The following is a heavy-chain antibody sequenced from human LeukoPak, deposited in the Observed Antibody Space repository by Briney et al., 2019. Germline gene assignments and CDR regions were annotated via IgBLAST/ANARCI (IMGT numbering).Heavy chain of an antibody. J-gene: IGHJ6*02. CDR1: GYTFTSYG. CDR2: TSAYNGNT. CDR3: ARDSERWLLADYYYYYGMDV. D-gene: IGHD5-24*01. Sequence: ASVKVSCKASGYTFTSYGISWVRQAPGQGLEWMGWTSAYNGNTNYAQKPQGRVTMTTDTSTSTAYMELRSLRSDDTAVYYCARDSERWLLADYYYYYGMDVWGQGTTVTVSS. V-gene: IGHV1-18*01.